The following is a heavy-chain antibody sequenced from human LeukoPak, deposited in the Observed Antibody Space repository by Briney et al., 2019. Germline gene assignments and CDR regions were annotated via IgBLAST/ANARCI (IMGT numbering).Heavy chain of an antibody. Sequence: SETLSLTCTVSGGSISSGNYYWSWLRQPPGMGLEWIGYIYYSGSTYYNPSLKSRFTISVDTSKNQFSLKLSYVTAADTAVYFCARGGGRTFYIRDFQHWGPGTLVAVSS. CDR2: IYYSGST. J-gene: IGHJ1*01. V-gene: IGHV4-30-4*08. CDR3: ARGGGRTFYIRDFQH. D-gene: IGHD2/OR15-2a*01. CDR1: GGSISSGNYY.